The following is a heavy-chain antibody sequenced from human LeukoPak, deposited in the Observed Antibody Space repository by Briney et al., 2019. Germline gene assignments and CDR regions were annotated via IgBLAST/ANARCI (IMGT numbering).Heavy chain of an antibody. D-gene: IGHD4-17*01. V-gene: IGHV3-21*01. J-gene: IGHJ4*02. CDR3: ASDLRYPAN. CDR1: GFTFSSYA. CDR2: ISSDSNYI. Sequence: GGSLRLSCAASGFTFSSYAMHWVRQAPGKGLEWVSSISSDSNYIYYADSVKGRFTISRDNAKNSLFLQMNSLRAEDTSVYYCASDLRYPANWGQGTLVTVSS.